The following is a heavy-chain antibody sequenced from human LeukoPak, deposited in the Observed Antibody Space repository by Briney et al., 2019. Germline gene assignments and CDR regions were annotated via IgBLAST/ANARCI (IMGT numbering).Heavy chain of an antibody. J-gene: IGHJ3*02. V-gene: IGHV1-8*03. D-gene: IGHD6-19*01. CDR3: ARSGWYMADAFDI. Sequence: GASVKVSCKASGYTFTYYDINWVRQATGQGLEWMGWMNPNSGNTGYAQKFQGRVTITRNTSINTAYMELSSLKSEDTAVYYCARSGWYMADAFDIWGQGTMVTVSS. CDR1: GYTFTYYD. CDR2: MNPNSGNT.